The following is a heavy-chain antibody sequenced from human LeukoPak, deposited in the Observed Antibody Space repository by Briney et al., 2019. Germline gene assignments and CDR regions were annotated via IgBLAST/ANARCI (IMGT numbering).Heavy chain of an antibody. CDR2: IWYDGSNK. V-gene: IGHV3-33*06. CDR1: GFTFSSYG. J-gene: IGHJ2*01. D-gene: IGHD2-15*01. Sequence: GGSLRLSCAASGFTFSSYGMHWVRQAPGRGLEWVAVIWYDGSNKYYADSVKGRFTISRDNSKNTLYLQMNSLRAEDTALYYCAKDVGLWYSDLWGRGTLVTVSS. CDR3: AKDVGLWYSDL.